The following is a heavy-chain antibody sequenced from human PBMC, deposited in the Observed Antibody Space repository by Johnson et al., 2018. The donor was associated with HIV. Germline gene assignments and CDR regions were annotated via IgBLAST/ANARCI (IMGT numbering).Heavy chain of an antibody. CDR2: ISYDGSNK. Sequence: QVQLVESGGGVVQPGRSLRLSCAASGFTFSSYGMHWVRQAPGKGLEWVAVISYDGSNKYYADSVKGRFTISRDNSKNTLYLQMNSLRAEDTAVYYCASSAPGLLPNYAFDIWGQGTMVTVSS. CDR3: ASSAPGLLPNYAFDI. J-gene: IGHJ3*02. CDR1: GFTFSSYG. D-gene: IGHD2-15*01. V-gene: IGHV3-30*03.